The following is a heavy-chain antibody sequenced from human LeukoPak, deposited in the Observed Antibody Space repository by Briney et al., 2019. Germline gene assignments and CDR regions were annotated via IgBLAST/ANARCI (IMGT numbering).Heavy chain of an antibody. Sequence: GGSLRLSCAASGFTFSSYDMHWVRQATGKGLEWVSAIGTAGDTYYPGSVKGRFTISRENAKNSLYLQMNSLRAGDTAVYYCARGTGYSYRGYYYGMDVWGQGTTVTVSS. CDR1: GFTFSSYD. D-gene: IGHD5-18*01. CDR3: ARGTGYSYRGYYYGMDV. J-gene: IGHJ6*02. V-gene: IGHV3-13*01. CDR2: IGTAGDT.